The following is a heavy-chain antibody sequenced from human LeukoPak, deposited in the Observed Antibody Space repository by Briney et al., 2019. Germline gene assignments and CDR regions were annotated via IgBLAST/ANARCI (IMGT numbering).Heavy chain of an antibody. V-gene: IGHV4-34*01. Sequence: SEILSLTCAVYGGSFSGYYWSWIRQPPGKGLEWIGEINHSGSTNYNPSLKSRVTISVDTSKNQFSLKLSSVTAADTAVYYCASNYGSGNYYYYGMDVWGQGTTVTVSS. D-gene: IGHD3-10*01. CDR2: INHSGST. J-gene: IGHJ6*02. CDR1: GGSFSGYY. CDR3: ASNYGSGNYYYYGMDV.